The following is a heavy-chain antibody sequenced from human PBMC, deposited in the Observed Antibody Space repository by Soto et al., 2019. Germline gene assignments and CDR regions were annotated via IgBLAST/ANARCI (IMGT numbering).Heavy chain of an antibody. J-gene: IGHJ4*02. CDR3: AKGPLGAGFF. Sequence: GGSLRLSCSASGFTFSSYAMSWVRQAPGKGLEWVSAISGGGGSTYYADSVKGRFTISRDNSKNTLYLQMNSLRAEDTAVYYCAKGPLGAGFFWGQGTLVSVYS. CDR2: ISGGGGST. CDR1: GFTFSSYA. D-gene: IGHD6-13*01. V-gene: IGHV3-23*01.